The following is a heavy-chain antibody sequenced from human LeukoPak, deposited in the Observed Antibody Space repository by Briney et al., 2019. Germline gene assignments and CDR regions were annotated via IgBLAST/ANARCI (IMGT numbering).Heavy chain of an antibody. Sequence: PGGSLRLSCAASGFNVRSSYMTWVRQAPGKGLEWVSVIYSGGGTYYADSVKGRLTISRDNSKNTLYLQMNSLGAEDTAVYYCARDVGGGGLAFDIWGQGTMVTVSS. J-gene: IGHJ3*02. CDR2: IYSGGGT. CDR1: GFNVRSSY. D-gene: IGHD3-16*01. V-gene: IGHV3-53*01. CDR3: ARDVGGGGLAFDI.